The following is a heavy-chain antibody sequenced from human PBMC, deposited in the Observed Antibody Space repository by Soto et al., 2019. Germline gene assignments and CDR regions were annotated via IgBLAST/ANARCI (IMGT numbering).Heavy chain of an antibody. V-gene: IGHV5-10-1*01. CDR2: IDPSDSYT. CDR1: GYSFTSYW. CDR3: ARQGYCSSTSCPRDYYYGMDV. Sequence: PGESLKISCKGSGYSFTSYWISWVRQMPGKGLEWMGRIDPSDSYTNYSPSFQGHVTISADKSISTAYLQWSSLKASDTAMYYCARQGYCSSTSCPRDYYYGMDVWGQGPSVTVSS. D-gene: IGHD2-2*01. J-gene: IGHJ6*02.